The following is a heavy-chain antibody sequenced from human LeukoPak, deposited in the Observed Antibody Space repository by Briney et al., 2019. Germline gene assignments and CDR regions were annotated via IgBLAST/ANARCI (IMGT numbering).Heavy chain of an antibody. J-gene: IGHJ3*02. D-gene: IGHD5-12*01. CDR1: GFTVSSNF. Sequence: GGSLRLSCAASGFTVSSNFMTWVRQAPGKGLEWVSGINTDGSSTSYADSVKGRFTISRDNAKNTLYLQMNSLRAEDTAVYYCAREVATNDDAFDIWGQGTMVTVSS. CDR2: INTDGSST. V-gene: IGHV3-74*01. CDR3: AREVATNDDAFDI.